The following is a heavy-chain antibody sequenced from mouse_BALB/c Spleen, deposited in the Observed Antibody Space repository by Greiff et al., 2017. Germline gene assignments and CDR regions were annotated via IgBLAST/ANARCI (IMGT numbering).Heavy chain of an antibody. CDR3: ARPDGYYAMDY. CDR1: GFNIKDTY. V-gene: IGHV14-3*02. Sequence: EVQLQQSGAELVKPGASVKLSCTASGFNIKDTYMHWVKQRPEQGLEWIGRIDPANGNTKYDPKFQGKATITADTSSNTAYLQLSSLTSEDTAVYYCARPDGYYAMDYWGQGTSVTVSS. D-gene: IGHD2-3*01. CDR2: IDPANGNT. J-gene: IGHJ4*01.